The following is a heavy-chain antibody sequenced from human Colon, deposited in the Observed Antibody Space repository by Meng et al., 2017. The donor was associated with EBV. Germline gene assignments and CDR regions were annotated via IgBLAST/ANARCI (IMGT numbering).Heavy chain of an antibody. CDR3: ARGGYYSFDY. CDR2: IYHSGRT. D-gene: IGHD5-18*01. J-gene: IGHJ4*02. CDR1: GGATSSAVW. V-gene: IGHV4-4*02. Sequence: AQLQGVGRGLGKPSDSAPLTGGVAGGATSSAVWWTWVRQSPGKGLEWIREIYHSGRTNYKPYLKSRVTISVDKSKNQFSLNLTSVTAADTAVYYCARGGYYSFDYWGQRTLVTVSS.